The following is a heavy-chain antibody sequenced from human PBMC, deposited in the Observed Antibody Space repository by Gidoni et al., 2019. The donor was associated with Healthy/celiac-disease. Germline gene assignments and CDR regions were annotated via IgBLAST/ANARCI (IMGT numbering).Heavy chain of an antibody. V-gene: IGHV1-46*01. CDR2: INPSGGST. CDR3: ARELDYDSSGYPYYFDY. CDR1: GYTFTSYY. Sequence: QVQLVQSGAEVKKPGASVKVSCKASGYTFTSYYMHWVRQATGQGLAWMGIINPSGGSTSYAQKFQGRVTMTRDTSTSTVYMELSSLRSEDTAVYYCARELDYDSSGYPYYFDYWGQGTLVTVSS. J-gene: IGHJ4*02. D-gene: IGHD3-22*01.